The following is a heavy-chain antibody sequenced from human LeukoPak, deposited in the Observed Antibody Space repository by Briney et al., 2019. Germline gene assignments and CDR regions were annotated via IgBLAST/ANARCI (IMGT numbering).Heavy chain of an antibody. V-gene: IGHV3-30*02. CDR3: XRETAASVNFDY. CDR1: GFTFSSYG. D-gene: IGHD6-13*01. Sequence: GGSLRLSCAASGFTFSSYGMSWVRQAPGKGLEWVAFIRYDGSNKYYADSVKGRFTISRDNAKNSLYLQMNSLRAEDTAVYYXXRETAASVNFDYWGQGTLVTVSS. J-gene: IGHJ4*02. CDR2: IRYDGSNK.